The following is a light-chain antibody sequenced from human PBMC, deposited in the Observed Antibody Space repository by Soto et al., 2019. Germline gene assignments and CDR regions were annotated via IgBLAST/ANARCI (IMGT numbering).Light chain of an antibody. Sequence: EIVLTQSPGTLSLSPGEGATLSCRASQSVTSNYLAWYQQRPGQAPRLLIYGASTRPAGIPDRFSGGGSGTDFTLTIGRLEPEDFALYYCQQYGRSSPTTFCQGTRLDIE. V-gene: IGKV3-20*01. J-gene: IGKJ5*01. CDR3: QQYGRSSPTT. CDR2: GAS. CDR1: QSVTSNY.